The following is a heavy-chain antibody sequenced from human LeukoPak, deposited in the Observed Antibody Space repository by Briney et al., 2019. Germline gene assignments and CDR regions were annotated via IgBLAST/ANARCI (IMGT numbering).Heavy chain of an antibody. CDR3: ARAGRIGIMWDWFDP. CDR2: ISTDSSSI. J-gene: IGHJ5*02. V-gene: IGHV3-21*01. CDR1: GFTFSSYS. Sequence: GGSLRLSCAASGFTFSSYSMNWVRQAPGKGLEWVSSISTDSSSIYYADSVKGRFAISRDNTKNSLYLQMNSLRAEDTAIYYCARAGRIGIMWDWFDPWGQGTLVTVSS. D-gene: IGHD1-14*01.